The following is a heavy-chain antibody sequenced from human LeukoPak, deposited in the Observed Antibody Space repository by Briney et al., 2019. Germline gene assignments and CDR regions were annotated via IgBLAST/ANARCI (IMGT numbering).Heavy chain of an antibody. CDR1: GYSFTSYW. Sequence: PGESLKISCKGSGYSFTSYWIGWVRQMPGKGLEWMGRIDPSDSYTNYSPSFQGHVTISADKSISTAYLQWSSLKASDTAMYYCARPDGQLQRGFDYWGQGTLVTVSS. V-gene: IGHV5-10-1*01. CDR3: ARPDGQLQRGFDY. D-gene: IGHD6-6*01. J-gene: IGHJ4*02. CDR2: IDPSDSYT.